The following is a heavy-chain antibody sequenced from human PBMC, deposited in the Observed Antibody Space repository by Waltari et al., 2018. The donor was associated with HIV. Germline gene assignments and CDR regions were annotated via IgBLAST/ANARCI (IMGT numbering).Heavy chain of an antibody. J-gene: IGHJ5*02. V-gene: IGHV1-8*01. Sequence: QVQLWQSGAELKKPAAAVKVPCRAPADTSPSHHINWVRPATGQGLEWMGWMNPNSSNTGYAQKFQGRVTMTRNNSISTAYMELSSLRSEETAMYYCARESRTPTIFGGVNTQGDGFDPWGQGTLVTVSS. D-gene: IGHD3-3*01. CDR2: MNPNSSNT. CDR1: ADTSPSHH. CDR3: ARESRTPTIFGGVNTQGDGFDP.